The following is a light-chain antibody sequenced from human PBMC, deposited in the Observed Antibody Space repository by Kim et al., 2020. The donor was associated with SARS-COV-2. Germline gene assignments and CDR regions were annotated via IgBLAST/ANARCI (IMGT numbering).Light chain of an antibody. CDR2: DAS. J-gene: IGKJ2*01. V-gene: IGKV1-33*01. Sequence: DIQMTQSPSSLSASVGDRVTITCQASQDISNYLNWYQQKPGKAPKLLIYDASNLETGVPSRFSGSGSGTDFTLTISSLQPEDIATYYCQQYDNRPYTFGQGTKLE. CDR3: QQYDNRPYT. CDR1: QDISNY.